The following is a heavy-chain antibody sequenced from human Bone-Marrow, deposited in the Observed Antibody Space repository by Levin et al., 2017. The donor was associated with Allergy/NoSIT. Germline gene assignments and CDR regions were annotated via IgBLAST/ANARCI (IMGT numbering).Heavy chain of an antibody. CDR2: IYTSGST. Sequence: PSETLSLTCTVSGGSISSYYWSWIRQPAGKGLEWIGRIYTSGSTNYNPSLKSRVTMSVDTSKNQFSLKLSSVTAADTAVYYCARARGGYCSSTSCYRGPSYNWKGDNWFDPWGQGTLVTVSS. CDR1: GGSISSYY. D-gene: IGHD2-2*02. V-gene: IGHV4-4*07. J-gene: IGHJ5*02. CDR3: ARARGGYCSSTSCYRGPSYNWKGDNWFDP.